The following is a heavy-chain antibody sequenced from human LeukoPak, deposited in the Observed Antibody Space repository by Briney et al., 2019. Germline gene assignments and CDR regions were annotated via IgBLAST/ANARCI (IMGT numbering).Heavy chain of an antibody. V-gene: IGHV3-48*04. CDR1: GFTFSSYS. J-gene: IGHJ4*02. Sequence: GESLRLSCAASGFTFSSYSMNWVRQAPGKGLEWVSYISSSSSTIYYADSVKGRFTISRDNAKNSLYLQMNSLRAEDTAVYYCARDQRYSGSYSVGYWGQGTLVTVSS. D-gene: IGHD1-26*01. CDR2: ISSSSSTI. CDR3: ARDQRYSGSYSVGY.